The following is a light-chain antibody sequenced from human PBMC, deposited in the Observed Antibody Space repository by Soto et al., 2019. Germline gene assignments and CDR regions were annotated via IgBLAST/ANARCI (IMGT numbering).Light chain of an antibody. V-gene: IGLV1-40*01. J-gene: IGLJ2*01. CDR3: QSYDRSLSGSGVV. CDR2: GNS. Sequence: QSVLTQPPSVSGAPGQRVTISRTGSSSNIGAGYDVHWYQQLPGTAPKLLIYGNSNRPSGVPDRFSGSKSGTSASLAITGLQAEDEADYYCQSYDRSLSGSGVVFGGGTKLTVL. CDR1: SSNIGAGYD.